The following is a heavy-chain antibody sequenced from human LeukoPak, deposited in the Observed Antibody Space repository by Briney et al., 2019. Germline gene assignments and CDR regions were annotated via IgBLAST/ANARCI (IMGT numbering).Heavy chain of an antibody. CDR1: GLTFSSSA. CDR2: ISGSGGGT. CDR3: GKLFYSSGMYHFDY. Sequence: GRSLRLSCATSGLTFSSSAMSWVSQPPGKGLAWDSTISGSGGGTYYADSVKGRFTISRDNSKNTLYLQMNSLRAEDTAVFYCGKLFYSSGMYHFDYWGQGTLVTVSS. V-gene: IGHV3-23*01. J-gene: IGHJ4*02. D-gene: IGHD3-10*01.